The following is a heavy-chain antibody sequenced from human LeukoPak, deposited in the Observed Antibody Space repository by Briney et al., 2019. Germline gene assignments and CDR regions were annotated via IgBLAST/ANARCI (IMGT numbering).Heavy chain of an antibody. V-gene: IGHV3-21*06. D-gene: IGHD2-2*01. Sequence: GGSLRLSCTAYGFTFSTYTMNWVRQAPGKGLEWVSSISRSSSDIYYADSVKGRFTISRDNAKNSLYVQMNSLRAEDTAVYYCASSRSTDAFDIWGQGTMVTVSS. CDR1: GFTFSTYT. CDR3: ASSRSTDAFDI. J-gene: IGHJ3*02. CDR2: ISRSSSDI.